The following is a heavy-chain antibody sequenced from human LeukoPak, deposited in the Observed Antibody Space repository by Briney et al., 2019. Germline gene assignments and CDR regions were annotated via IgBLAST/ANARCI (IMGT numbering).Heavy chain of an antibody. CDR1: GFTFSSYN. J-gene: IGHJ3*02. CDR3: ARDRAQDTAMVNDAFDI. Sequence: GGSLRLSCVASGFTFSSYNMNWVRQAPGKGLEWVSSISSSSSSIYYADSVKGRFTISRDNAKNSLYLQMNSLRAEDTAVYYCARDRAQDTAMVNDAFDIWGQGTMVTVSS. V-gene: IGHV3-21*01. D-gene: IGHD5-18*01. CDR2: ISSSSSSI.